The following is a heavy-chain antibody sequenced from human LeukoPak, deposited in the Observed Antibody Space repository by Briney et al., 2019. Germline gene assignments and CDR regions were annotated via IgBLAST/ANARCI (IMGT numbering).Heavy chain of an antibody. J-gene: IGHJ4*02. D-gene: IGHD6-19*01. Sequence: ASVKVSCKASGYTFTGYYMHWVRQAPGQGLEWMGIINPSGGSTSYAQKFQGRVTMTRDTSTSTVYMELSSLSSEDTAVYYCARVWGGIAVAGKEYYFDYWGQGTLVTVSS. CDR3: ARVWGGIAVAGKEYYFDY. V-gene: IGHV1-46*01. CDR2: INPSGGST. CDR1: GYTFTGYY.